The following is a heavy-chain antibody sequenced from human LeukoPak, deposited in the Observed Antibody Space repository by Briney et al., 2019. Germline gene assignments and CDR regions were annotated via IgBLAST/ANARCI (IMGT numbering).Heavy chain of an antibody. V-gene: IGHV1-8*01. CDR3: ARTDWHYFLF. CDR2: MNPNGGNT. Sequence: ASVRVSCKASGYPFTSFEINWVRQATGQGLEWMGWMNPNGGNTVYAQKFQGRVTMTRSTSISTAYMELSSLRSEDTAVYYCARTDWHYFLFWGQGTLVTVSA. CDR1: GYPFTSFE. D-gene: IGHD3/OR15-3a*01. J-gene: IGHJ4*02.